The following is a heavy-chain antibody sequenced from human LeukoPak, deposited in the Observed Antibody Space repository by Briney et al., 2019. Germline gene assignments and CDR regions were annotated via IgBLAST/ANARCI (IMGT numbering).Heavy chain of an antibody. V-gene: IGHV3-30-3*01. CDR1: GFTFSSYA. CDR3: ARVGATPPSPYYYYYGMDV. D-gene: IGHD1-26*01. CDR2: ISYDGSNK. Sequence: GRSLRLSCAASGFTFSSYAMHWVRQAPGKGLEWVAVISYDGSNKYYADSVKGRFTISRDNSKNTLYLQMNSLRAEDTAVYYCARVGATPPSPYYYYYGMDVWGQGTTVTVSS. J-gene: IGHJ6*02.